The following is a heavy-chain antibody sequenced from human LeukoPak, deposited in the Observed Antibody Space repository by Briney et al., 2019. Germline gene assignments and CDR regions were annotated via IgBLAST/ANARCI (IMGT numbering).Heavy chain of an antibody. J-gene: IGHJ4*02. D-gene: IGHD5-12*01. CDR3: ARDLGHTGYDLYDY. CDR2: MKQDGSEK. Sequence: GRSLRLSCAVSGMDFRGYWMGCGRQAPGKGLEWVANMKQDGSEKYYVDSVKGRFTISRDNAENSLYLEMNSLRVEATAVYYCARDLGHTGYDLYDYWGQGTLVTVSS. CDR1: GMDFRGYW. V-gene: IGHV3-7*01.